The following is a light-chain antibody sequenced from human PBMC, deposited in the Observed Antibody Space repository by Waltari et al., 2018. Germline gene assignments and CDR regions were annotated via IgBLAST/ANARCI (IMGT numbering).Light chain of an antibody. J-gene: IGKJ2*01. Sequence: TQSPSFLSASVGDRVTITCRASQSVSSNLAWYQQKPGQAPRLLIYGASTRATGIPARFSGSGSGTEFTLTISSMQSEDFAVYYCQQYNNWLMYTFGQGTKLEIK. V-gene: IGKV3-15*01. CDR1: QSVSSN. CDR2: GAS. CDR3: QQYNNWLMYT.